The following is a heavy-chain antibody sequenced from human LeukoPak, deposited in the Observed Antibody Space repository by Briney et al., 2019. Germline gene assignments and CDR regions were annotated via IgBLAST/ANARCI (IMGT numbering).Heavy chain of an antibody. CDR1: GFTLSYYW. CDR3: AKDGGYNYGHRIDY. Sequence: GGSLRLSCAASGFTLSYYWMHWVRQVPGKGLVWVSHINSDGSSTNYADSVKGRFTISRDNSKNTVSLQLDDLRAEDTALYYCAKDGGYNYGHRIDYWGPGTLVTVSS. V-gene: IGHV3-74*01. D-gene: IGHD5-18*01. CDR2: INSDGSST. J-gene: IGHJ4*02.